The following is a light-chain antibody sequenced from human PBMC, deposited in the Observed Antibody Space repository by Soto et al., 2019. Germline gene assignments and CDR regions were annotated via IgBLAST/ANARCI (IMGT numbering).Light chain of an antibody. CDR2: GAS. J-gene: IGKJ3*01. V-gene: IGKV3-20*01. CDR3: QQYGSSFT. Sequence: EMVLTQSPGTLSLSPGERATLSGRASQSVSSGSLAWYQHKPGQAPRLLIYGASSRATGIPERFSGSGSGTDFTLTISRLEPEDFAVYYCQQYGSSFTFGPGTKVDIK. CDR1: QSVSSGS.